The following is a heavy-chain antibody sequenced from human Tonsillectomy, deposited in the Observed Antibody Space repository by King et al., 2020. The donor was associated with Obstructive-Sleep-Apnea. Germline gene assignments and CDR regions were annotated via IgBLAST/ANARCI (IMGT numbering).Heavy chain of an antibody. Sequence: EVQLVESGGGLVQPGGSLRLSCAASGFTFSSYSMNWVRQAPGKGLEWVSYISSSSSTIYYADSVKVRFTISRANAKNSLYLQMNSLRAEATAVYYCARDAKDLWSDPHYYYGMDVWGQGTTVTVSS. CDR2: ISSSSSTI. V-gene: IGHV3-48*04. CDR3: ARDAKDLWSDPHYYYGMDV. CDR1: GFTFSSYS. J-gene: IGHJ6*02. D-gene: IGHD3-3*01.